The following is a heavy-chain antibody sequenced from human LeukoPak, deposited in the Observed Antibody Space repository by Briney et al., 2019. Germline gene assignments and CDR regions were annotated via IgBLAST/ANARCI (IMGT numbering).Heavy chain of an antibody. V-gene: IGHV1-69*13. CDR1: GGTFSSYA. CDR3: ARLYCSSTSCSNYFDY. Sequence: SVKVSCKASGGTFSSYAISWVRQAPGQGLEWMGGIIPIFGAANYAQKFQGRVTITADESTSTAYMELSSLRSEDTAVYYCARLYCSSTSCSNYFDYWGQGTLVTVSS. CDR2: IIPIFGAA. D-gene: IGHD2-2*01. J-gene: IGHJ4*02.